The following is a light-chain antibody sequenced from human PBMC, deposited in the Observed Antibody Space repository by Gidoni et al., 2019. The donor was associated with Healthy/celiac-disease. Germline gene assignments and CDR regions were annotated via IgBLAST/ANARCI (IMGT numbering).Light chain of an antibody. CDR2: AAS. Sequence: DIQMTQSPSSLSASVGDRGTITCRARQSISSYLNWYQQKPGKAPKLLIYAASSLQSGVPSRLSGSGSGTDFTLTISSLQPEDFATYYCQQSYSTLGTFGQGTKVEIK. V-gene: IGKV1-39*01. CDR1: QSISSY. J-gene: IGKJ1*01. CDR3: QQSYSTLGT.